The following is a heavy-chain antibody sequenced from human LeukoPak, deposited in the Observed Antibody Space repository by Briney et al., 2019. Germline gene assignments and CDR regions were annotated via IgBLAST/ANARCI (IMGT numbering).Heavy chain of an antibody. J-gene: IGHJ4*02. D-gene: IGHD3-16*02. CDR3: AKYKRYVWGSSRYFDY. V-gene: IGHV3-23*01. Sequence: GGSLRLSCAASGFTFSSYAMSWVRQAPGKGLEWVSAISGSGGSTYYADSVKGRFTISRDNSKNTLYLQMNSLRAEDTAVYYCAKYKRYVWGSSRYFDYWGQGTLVTVSP. CDR1: GFTFSSYA. CDR2: ISGSGGST.